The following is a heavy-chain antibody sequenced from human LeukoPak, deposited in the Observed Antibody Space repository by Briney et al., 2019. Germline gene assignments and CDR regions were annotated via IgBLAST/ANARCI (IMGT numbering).Heavy chain of an antibody. Sequence: SGTLSLTCTVSGGSISSYYWSWIRQPPGKGLEWIGYIYYSGSTNYNPSLKSRVTISVDTSKNQFSLKLSSVTAADTAVYYCARPGSSSYWYFDLWGRGTLVTVSS. CDR3: ARPGSSSYWYFDL. V-gene: IGHV4-59*12. CDR2: IYYSGST. D-gene: IGHD6-6*01. J-gene: IGHJ2*01. CDR1: GGSISSYY.